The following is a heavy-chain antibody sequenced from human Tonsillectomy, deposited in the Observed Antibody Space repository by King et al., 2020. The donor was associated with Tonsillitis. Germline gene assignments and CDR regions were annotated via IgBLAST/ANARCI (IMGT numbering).Heavy chain of an antibody. CDR2: INTSGST. D-gene: IGHD2-15*01. Sequence: LQLQESGPGLVKPSETLSLTCSVSGDSFSIYYWSWIRQPAGKGLEWIGRINTSGSTNYNPSLKSLVTMSVDMSKNQFSLKLTSVTAADTAVYYCARDLYVGYPWGQGTLVTVSS. CDR1: GDSFSIYY. J-gene: IGHJ5*02. CDR3: ARDLYVGYP. V-gene: IGHV4-4*07.